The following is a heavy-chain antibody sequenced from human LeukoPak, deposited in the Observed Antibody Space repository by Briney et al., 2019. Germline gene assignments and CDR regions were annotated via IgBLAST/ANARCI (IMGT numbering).Heavy chain of an antibody. Sequence: GGSLRLSCAASGFTFSSYAMSWVRQIPGKGLEWVSAISGSDAGTYYADSVKGRFTISRDNSKNTLYLQMNRLRAEDTAVCYCEKGSRGSCSRTYCYPFDYWGQGTLVTVSS. J-gene: IGHJ4*02. V-gene: IGHV3-23*01. D-gene: IGHD2-2*01. CDR2: ISGSDAGT. CDR1: GFTFSSYA. CDR3: EKGSRGSCSRTYCYPFDY.